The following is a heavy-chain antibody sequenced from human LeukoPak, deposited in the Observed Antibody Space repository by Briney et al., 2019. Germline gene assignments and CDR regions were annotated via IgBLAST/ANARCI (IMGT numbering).Heavy chain of an antibody. CDR3: ARLRSLLALGNGYNYHAFDI. J-gene: IGHJ3*02. D-gene: IGHD5-24*01. CDR2: IYYSGST. Sequence: SETLSLTCTVSGGSISPNYWTWIRQPPGKGLEYIGFIYYSGSTDYNPSLKSRVTILVDTSKNQFSLKLSSVTAADTAIYYCARLRSLLALGNGYNYHAFDIWGPGTMVTVSS. CDR1: GGSISPNY. V-gene: IGHV4-59*08.